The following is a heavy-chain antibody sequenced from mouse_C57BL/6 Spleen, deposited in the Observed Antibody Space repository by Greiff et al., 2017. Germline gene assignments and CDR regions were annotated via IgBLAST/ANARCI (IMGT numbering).Heavy chain of an antibody. V-gene: IGHV14-1*01. CDR3: TTSGGPTGAMDY. CDR2: IDPEDGDT. Sequence: EVQLQQSGAELVRPGASVKLSCTASGFNIKDYYMHWVKLRPEQGLEWIGRIDPEDGDTEYAPKFQGKATMTADTSSNTAYLQLSSLTSEDTAVYYCTTSGGPTGAMDYWGQGTSVTVSS. J-gene: IGHJ4*01. CDR1: GFNIKDYY. D-gene: IGHD1-1*01.